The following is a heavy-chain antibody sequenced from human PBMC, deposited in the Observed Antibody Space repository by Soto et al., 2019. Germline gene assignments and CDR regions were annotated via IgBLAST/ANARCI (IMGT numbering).Heavy chain of an antibody. CDR2: IIPLFGTT. CDR3: ASGGSSSWYHPADY. CDR1: AATFSSYA. Sequence: QVQLVQSGAEVKKPGSSVKVSCKASAATFSSYAISWVRQAPGQGLEWMGGIIPLFGTTNYAQKFQGRVTITADESTSTAYMELSSLRSEDTAVYYCASGGSSSWYHPADYWGQGTLVTVSS. V-gene: IGHV1-69*01. J-gene: IGHJ4*02. D-gene: IGHD6-13*01.